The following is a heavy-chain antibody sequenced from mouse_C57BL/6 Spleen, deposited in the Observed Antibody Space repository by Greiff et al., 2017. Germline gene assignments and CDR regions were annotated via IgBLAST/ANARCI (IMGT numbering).Heavy chain of an antibody. Sequence: EVQLQQSGPELVKPGASVKIPCKASGYTFTDYNMDWVKQSHGKSLEWIGDIIPNNGGTIYNQKFKGKATLTVDKSSSTAYMELRSLTSEDTAVYYCARGYYDSSDAMGCWGQGTSVTVAS. V-gene: IGHV1-18*01. CDR1: GYTFTDYN. CDR3: ARGYYDSSDAMGC. D-gene: IGHD1-1*01. CDR2: IIPNNGGT. J-gene: IGHJ4*01.